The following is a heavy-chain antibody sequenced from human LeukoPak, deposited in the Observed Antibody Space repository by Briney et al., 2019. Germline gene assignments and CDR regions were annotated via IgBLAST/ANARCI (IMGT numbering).Heavy chain of an antibody. CDR2: ISYDGSNK. CDR3: AKVGYDSSGSYYFDY. CDR1: GFTFSSYG. V-gene: IGHV3-30*18. Sequence: GGSLRLSCAASGFTFSSYGMHWVRQAPGKGLEWVAVISYDGSNKYYADSVKGRFTISRDNSKNTLNLQMNSLRAEDTAVYYCAKVGYDSSGSYYFDYWGQGTLVTVPS. J-gene: IGHJ4*02. D-gene: IGHD3-22*01.